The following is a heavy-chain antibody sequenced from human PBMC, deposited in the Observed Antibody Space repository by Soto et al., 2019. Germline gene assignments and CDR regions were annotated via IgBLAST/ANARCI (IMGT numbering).Heavy chain of an antibody. CDR2: ISWDGYNT. CDR3: AKDNGLVGGKDY. D-gene: IGHD1-26*01. J-gene: IGHJ4*02. Sequence: GGSLRLSCAASGFSFDDCTMHWVRQAPGKGLEWVSLISWDGYNTYYADSVEGRFTISRDKSTNSLYLQMNSLRTVDTAVYYCAKDNGLVGGKDYWGQGTLVTVSS. CDR1: GFSFDDCT. V-gene: IGHV3-43*01.